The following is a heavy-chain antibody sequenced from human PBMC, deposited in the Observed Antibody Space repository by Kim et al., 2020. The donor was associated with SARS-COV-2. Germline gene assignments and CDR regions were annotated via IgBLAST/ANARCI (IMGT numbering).Heavy chain of an antibody. J-gene: IGHJ3*02. CDR3: ARPHREVNTSDAFDI. V-gene: IGHV4-59*08. CDR1: GDSISSYY. D-gene: IGHD3-22*01. CDR2: IYYSGST. Sequence: SETLSLTCIVSGDSISSYYWNWIRQPPGKGLEWIGYIYYSGSTNYNPSLKSRVTISVDTSKNQFSLKLSSVTAADTAVYYCARPHREVNTSDAFDIWGQGTMVTVSS.